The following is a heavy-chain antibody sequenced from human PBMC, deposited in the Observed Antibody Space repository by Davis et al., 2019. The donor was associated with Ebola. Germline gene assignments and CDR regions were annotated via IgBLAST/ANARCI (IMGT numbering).Heavy chain of an antibody. CDR2: IDWDDDK. CDR1: GFSLDTSGIC. V-gene: IGHV2-70*11. D-gene: IGHD3-22*01. Sequence: SGPTLVKPTQTLTLTCSFSGFSLDTSGICVSWIRQPPGKALEWLARIDWDDDKYYSTSLKTRLTISTDTSKNQVVLTMTNVDPVDTATYYCVRSRRTSGYYRGFDSWGQGTLVTVSS. CDR3: VRSRRTSGYYRGFDS. J-gene: IGHJ4*02.